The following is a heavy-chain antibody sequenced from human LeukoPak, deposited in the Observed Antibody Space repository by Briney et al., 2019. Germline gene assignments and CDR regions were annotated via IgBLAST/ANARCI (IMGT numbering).Heavy chain of an antibody. CDR3: ARIGAAGTRYYFDY. J-gene: IGHJ4*02. Sequence: SETLSLTCIVSGASLSTYYGTWIRQAPGKGLEWIGYILYSGGTNYNSSLKSRVTLSIDTSKNQFSLELTSVTAAVTAVYYCARIGAAGTRYYFDYWSQGTLVTVSS. CDR1: GASLSTYY. CDR2: ILYSGGT. D-gene: IGHD6-13*01. V-gene: IGHV4-59*01.